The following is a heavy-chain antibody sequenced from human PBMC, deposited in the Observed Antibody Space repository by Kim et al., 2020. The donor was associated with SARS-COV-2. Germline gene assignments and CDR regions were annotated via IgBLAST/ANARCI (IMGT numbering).Heavy chain of an antibody. J-gene: IGHJ5*02. V-gene: IGHV4-34*01. CDR1: GGSFSGYY. D-gene: IGHD3-3*01. CDR2: INHSGST. CDR3: ARGGFVGTYYDFWSGYYPGWFDP. Sequence: SETLSLTCAVYGGSFSGYYWSWIRQPPGKGLEWIGEINHSGSTNYNPSLKSRVTISVDTSKNQFSLKLSSVTAADTAVYYCARGGFVGTYYDFWSGYYPGWFDPWGQGTLVTVSS.